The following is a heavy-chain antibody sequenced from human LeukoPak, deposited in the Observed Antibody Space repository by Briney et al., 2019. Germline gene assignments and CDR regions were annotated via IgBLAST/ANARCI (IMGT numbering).Heavy chain of an antibody. V-gene: IGHV3-7*01. J-gene: IGHJ3*02. CDR1: GFIFSNSW. CDR3: ATSQTTSGRYGNAFDI. CDR2: IKHDGGEK. D-gene: IGHD6-19*01. Sequence: GGSLRLSCVASGFIFSNSWMSWVRQAPGKGLEWVANIKHDGGEKYYVDSVKGRFTISRDNAKNSLDLQMNNLRVEGTAVYYCATSQTTSGRYGNAFDIWGQGTTVTV.